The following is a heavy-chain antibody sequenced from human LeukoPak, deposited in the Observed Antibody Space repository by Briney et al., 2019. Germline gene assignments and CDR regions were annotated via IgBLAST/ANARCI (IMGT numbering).Heavy chain of an antibody. Sequence: SETLSLTCAVYGGSFSGYYWSWIRQPPGKGPEWIGEINHSGSTNYNPSLKSRVTISVDTSKNQFSLKLSSVTAADTAVYYCARVRVIPRYSSGSVHFDYWGQGTLVTVSS. CDR2: INHSGST. J-gene: IGHJ4*02. D-gene: IGHD6-19*01. CDR1: GGSFSGYY. CDR3: ARVRVIPRYSSGSVHFDY. V-gene: IGHV4-34*01.